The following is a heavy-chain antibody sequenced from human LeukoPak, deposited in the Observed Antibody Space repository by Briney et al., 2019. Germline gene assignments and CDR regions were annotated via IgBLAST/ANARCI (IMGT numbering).Heavy chain of an antibody. CDR3: AKDRSSSLRGTAMVD. J-gene: IGHJ4*02. Sequence: PGGSLRLSCAASGFTFSSYAMHWVRQAPGKGLEWVAAISYDGSNTYYADSVKGRFTISRDNSKNTLYLQMNSLRAEDTAVYYCAKDRSSSLRGTAMVDWGQGTLVTVSS. CDR2: ISYDGSNT. CDR1: GFTFSSYA. D-gene: IGHD5-18*01. V-gene: IGHV3-30*18.